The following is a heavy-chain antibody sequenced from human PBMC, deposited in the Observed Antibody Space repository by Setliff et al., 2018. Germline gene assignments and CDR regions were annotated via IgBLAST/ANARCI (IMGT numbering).Heavy chain of an antibody. CDR3: ARSPHYYDSSGYCYYVDF. V-gene: IGHV1-69*13. D-gene: IGHD3-22*01. CDR2: IIPKLGSA. CDR1: GDTFRSYS. J-gene: IGHJ4*02. Sequence: ASVKVSCKASGDTFRSYSISWVRQAPGQGLEWMGGIIPKLGSADYAQRFQDRVTINADESTRTVYMELSRLRSQDTAIYYCARSPHYYDSSGYCYYVDFWGQGTQVTVSS.